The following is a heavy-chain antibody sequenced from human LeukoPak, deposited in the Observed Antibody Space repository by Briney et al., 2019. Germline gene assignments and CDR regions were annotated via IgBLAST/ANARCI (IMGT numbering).Heavy chain of an antibody. Sequence: SETLSLTCAVYGGSFSGYYWSWIRQPPGKGLEWIGEINHSGSTTYNPSLKSRVTISVDTSKNQFSLKLSSVTAADTAVYYCAISVLRYFDWLLYGRYYFDYWGQGTLVTVSS. CDR1: GGSFSGYY. D-gene: IGHD3-9*01. CDR2: INHSGST. J-gene: IGHJ4*02. CDR3: AISVLRYFDWLLYGRYYFDY. V-gene: IGHV4-34*01.